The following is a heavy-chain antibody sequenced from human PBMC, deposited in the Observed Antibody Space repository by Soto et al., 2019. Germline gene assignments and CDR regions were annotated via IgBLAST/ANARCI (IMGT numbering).Heavy chain of an antibody. CDR3: AKLPWELAPS. J-gene: IGHJ5*02. CDR1: GFTFGNLC. V-gene: IGHV3-74*03. D-gene: IGHD1-26*01. Sequence: VGSLTLSCSYYGFTFGNLCTHWVRKARRKGLEWVSHIGPDGTDIVNAASVKGRIIISRENARNTVYLQMNSLEAKDTAVYYCAKLPWELAPSWGQGTLVTVSS. CDR2: IGPDGTDI.